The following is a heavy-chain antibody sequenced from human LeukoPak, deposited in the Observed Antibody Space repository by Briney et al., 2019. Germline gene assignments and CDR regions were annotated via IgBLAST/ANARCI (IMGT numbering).Heavy chain of an antibody. CDR3: ARDRGYSSFDY. J-gene: IGHJ4*02. V-gene: IGHV3-7*01. Sequence: GGSLRLSCEASAFPFSSYWMSWVRQAPGKGMEWVANIKEDGSEINYVHSVKGRFAISRDNAKNSLFLQMNSLSVEDTAVYYCARDRGYSSFDYWGQGTLVTVSS. CDR1: AFPFSSYW. D-gene: IGHD4-23*01. CDR2: IKEDGSEI.